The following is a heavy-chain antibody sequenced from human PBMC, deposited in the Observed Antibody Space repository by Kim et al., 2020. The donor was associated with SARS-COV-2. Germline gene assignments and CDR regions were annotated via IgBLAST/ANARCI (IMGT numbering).Heavy chain of an antibody. Sequence: GGSLRLSCAASGFSLSDYAMHWVRQAPGKGPEWLAVLSYDESRSHFADSVKGRFTIFRDKSEKTLYLQMNRLTPEDTALYYCAKDNDRSGSVFDLRGQGT. CDR3: AKDNDRSGSVFDL. CDR2: LSYDESRS. V-gene: IGHV3-30-3*01. J-gene: IGHJ5*02. D-gene: IGHD3-10*01. CDR1: GFSLSDYA.